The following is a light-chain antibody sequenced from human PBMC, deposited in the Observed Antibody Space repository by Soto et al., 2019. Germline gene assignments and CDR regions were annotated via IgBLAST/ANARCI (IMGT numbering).Light chain of an antibody. Sequence: DIPMTQSPPTLSASVGDRVTITCRASQSLNDWLAWYQQKPGKAPKLLIYKARSLESGVPSRFSGSGSGTEFTLPIISLQPDDFSPYYCHQYIDYYSLTFGQGTKLEI. V-gene: IGKV1-5*03. J-gene: IGKJ1*01. CDR3: HQYIDYYSLT. CDR2: KAR. CDR1: QSLNDW.